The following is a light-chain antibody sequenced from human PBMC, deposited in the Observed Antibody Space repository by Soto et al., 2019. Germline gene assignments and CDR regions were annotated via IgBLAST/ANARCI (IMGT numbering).Light chain of an antibody. CDR2: GAS. Sequence: EIVLTQAPVTLSLSPGERATLSFGAMLTVIDNYLSWYQQKDGQAPRLVIYGASSRATGIPDRFSASGSGTDFTLTISRLEPEDFAVYYCQQYSSEPLTFGQGTKVDIK. CDR1: LTVIDNY. V-gene: IGKV3-20*01. J-gene: IGKJ1*01. CDR3: QQYSSEPLT.